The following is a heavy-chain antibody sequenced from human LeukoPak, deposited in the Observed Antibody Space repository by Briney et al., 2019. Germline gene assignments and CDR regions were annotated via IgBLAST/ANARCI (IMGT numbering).Heavy chain of an antibody. CDR2: IWYDGTNK. CDR3: ARDRELRYVDY. V-gene: IGHV3-33*01. D-gene: IGHD3-9*01. Sequence: GRSLRLSCAASGFIFSSCGMHWVRQAPGKGLEWVAFIWYDGTNKYYADSVRGRFTISRDNSEDTLYLQMNSLRAEDTAVYYCARDRELRYVDYWGQGSLVTVSS. CDR1: GFIFSSCG. J-gene: IGHJ4*02.